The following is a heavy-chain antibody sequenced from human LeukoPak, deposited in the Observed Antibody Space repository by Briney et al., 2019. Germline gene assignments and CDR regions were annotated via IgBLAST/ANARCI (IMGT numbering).Heavy chain of an antibody. CDR2: INYGGKT. Sequence: PSETLSLTCSVSGGSISSGGDIYSTTYYGAWIRQHPGKGLEWIGTINYGGKTFYNPSIKSRVTMSVDTSKNQFSLKLSSVTAADTAVYYCARANSRSYIYYMDVWGKGTTSTVSS. CDR3: ARANSRSYIYYMDV. V-gene: IGHV4-39*01. D-gene: IGHD3-10*01. J-gene: IGHJ6*03. CDR1: GGSISSGGDIYSTTYY.